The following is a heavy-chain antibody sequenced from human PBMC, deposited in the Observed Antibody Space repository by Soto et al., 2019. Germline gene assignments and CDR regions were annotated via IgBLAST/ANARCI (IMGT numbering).Heavy chain of an antibody. CDR1: GYTFSDYA. Sequence: GASVKVSCKASGYTFSDYAMHWVRQAPGQRPEWMGWLNVDNGDSKYSQKFQGRVTLTRDTSATTAYMELSSLRSEDTAVYYCARDGWVTMRHFAFWGQGTMVTVSS. D-gene: IGHD4-17*01. CDR2: LNVDNGDS. J-gene: IGHJ3*01. CDR3: ARDGWVTMRHFAF. V-gene: IGHV1-3*01.